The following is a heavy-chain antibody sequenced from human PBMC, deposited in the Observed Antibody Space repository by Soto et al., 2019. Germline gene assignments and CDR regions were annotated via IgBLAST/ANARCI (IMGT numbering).Heavy chain of an antibody. CDR3: ARGRGVVAATLSWFDP. V-gene: IGHV1-8*01. CDR1: GYTFTSYD. Sequence: ASVKVSCKASGYTFTSYDINWVRQATGQGLEWMGWMNPNSGNTGYAQKFQGRVTMTRNTSISTAYMELSSLRSEDTAVYYCARGRGVVAATLSWFDPWGQGTLVTVSS. J-gene: IGHJ5*02. D-gene: IGHD2-15*01. CDR2: MNPNSGNT.